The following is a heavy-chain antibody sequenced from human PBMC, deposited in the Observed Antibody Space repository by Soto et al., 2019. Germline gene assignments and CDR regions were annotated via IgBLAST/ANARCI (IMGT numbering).Heavy chain of an antibody. J-gene: IGHJ5*02. V-gene: IGHV4-39*01. CDR1: GGSISSSSYY. D-gene: IGHD3-10*02. CDR2: IYYSGST. CDR3: ARGRSHARVPFRQFDP. Sequence: SETLSLTCTVSGGSISSSSYYWGWIRQPPGKGLEWIGSIYYSGSTYYNPSLKSRVTISVDTSKNQFSLKLSSVTAADTAVYYCARGRSHARVPFRQFDPWGQGTLVTVSS.